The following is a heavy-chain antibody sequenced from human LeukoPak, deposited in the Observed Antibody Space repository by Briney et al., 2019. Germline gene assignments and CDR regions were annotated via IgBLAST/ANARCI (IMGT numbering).Heavy chain of an antibody. J-gene: IGHJ4*02. CDR3: AKDRDVWGSPLDY. CDR2: ISGSGAST. V-gene: IGHV3-23*01. D-gene: IGHD3-16*01. Sequence: PGGSLRLSCAASGFTYSSYAMNWVRQAPGKGLEWVSTISGSGASTYYADSVKGRFTISRDNSKNTLYLQMNSLRAEDTAAYYCAKDRDVWGSPLDYWGQGTLVTVSS. CDR1: GFTYSSYA.